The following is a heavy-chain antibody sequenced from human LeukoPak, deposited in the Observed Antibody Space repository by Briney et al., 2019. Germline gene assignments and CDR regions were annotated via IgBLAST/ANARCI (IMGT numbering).Heavy chain of an antibody. V-gene: IGHV4-39*01. J-gene: IGHJ4*02. CDR2: IYYSGST. CDR1: GGSISSSSYY. Sequence: PSETLSLTCTVSGGSISSSSYYWGWIRQPPGKGLEWIGSIYYSGSTYYNPSLKSRVTISVDTSKNQFSLKLSSVTAADTAVYYCARLLSIAAPAFDYGGQGTLVTVSS. CDR3: ARLLSIAAPAFDY. D-gene: IGHD6-6*01.